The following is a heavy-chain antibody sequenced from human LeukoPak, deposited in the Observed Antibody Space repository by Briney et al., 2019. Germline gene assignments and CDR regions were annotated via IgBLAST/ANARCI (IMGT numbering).Heavy chain of an antibody. CDR3: ARAYCGGGFCYSGFDF. CDR1: GFTFSRYA. D-gene: IGHD2-15*01. J-gene: IGHJ4*02. Sequence: GGSLRLSCAASGFTFSRYAMHWVRQAPGKGLEWVALISYDSSDRYYADSVKGRFTISRDNARNSLYLQMNSLRDEDTAVYYCARAYCGGGFCYSGFDFWGQGTLVTVSS. V-gene: IGHV3-30-3*01. CDR2: ISYDSSDR.